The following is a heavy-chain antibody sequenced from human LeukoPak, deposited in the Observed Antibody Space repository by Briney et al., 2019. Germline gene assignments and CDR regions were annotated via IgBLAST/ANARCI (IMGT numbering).Heavy chain of an antibody. CDR1: GYTFTSYG. Sequence: VASVKVSCKASGYTFTSYGISWVRQAPGQGLEWMGWISGYNGNTNYAQNLQDRVTMTADTSTSTAYMELRSLRSDDTAVYYCARGRTYYYGSGSLMGYWGQGTLVTVSS. CDR3: ARGRTYYYGSGSLMGY. D-gene: IGHD3-10*01. J-gene: IGHJ4*02. CDR2: ISGYNGNT. V-gene: IGHV1-18*01.